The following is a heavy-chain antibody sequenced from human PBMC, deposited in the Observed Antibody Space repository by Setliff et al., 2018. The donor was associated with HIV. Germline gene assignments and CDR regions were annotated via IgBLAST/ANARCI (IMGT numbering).Heavy chain of an antibody. CDR1: DDPISSYY. CDR3: ATLDPSGGNFLAY. V-gene: IGHV4-4*07. Sequence: SETLSLTCYVTDDPISSYYWSWVRQPAGKGLEWIGRLYVSGDTNYNPSLKSRVTMSLDTSKMQFSLHLTSVTAADTAVYYCATLDPSGGNFLAYWGQGTLVTVSS. CDR2: LYVSGDT. J-gene: IGHJ4*02. D-gene: IGHD2-21*02.